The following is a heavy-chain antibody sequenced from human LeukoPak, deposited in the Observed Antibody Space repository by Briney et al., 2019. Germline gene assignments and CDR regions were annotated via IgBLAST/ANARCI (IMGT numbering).Heavy chain of an antibody. Sequence: GGSLRLSCTASKFTFSTYNLNWVRQAPGKGLEWISYISSGSNTIYYADSLKGRFTISRDNAKSSLYLQMNSLRAEDTAVYYCARAGLMVRGVYNWFDPWGQGTLVTVSS. V-gene: IGHV3-48*01. D-gene: IGHD3-10*01. CDR3: ARAGLMVRGVYNWFDP. CDR1: KFTFSTYN. CDR2: ISSGSNTI. J-gene: IGHJ5*02.